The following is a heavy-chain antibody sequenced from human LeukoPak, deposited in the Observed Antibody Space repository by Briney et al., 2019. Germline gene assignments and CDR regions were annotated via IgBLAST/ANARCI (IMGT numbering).Heavy chain of an antibody. V-gene: IGHV1-69*04. CDR3: ARDNRIGSSWYDYYYGMDV. CDR1: GGTFSSYA. D-gene: IGHD6-13*01. Sequence: GASVKVSCKASGGTFSSYAISWVRQAPGQGLEWMGRIIPIFGIANYAQKFQGRVTITADKSTSTAYMELSSLRSEDTAVYYCARDNRIGSSWYDYYYGMDVWGQGTTVTVSS. J-gene: IGHJ6*02. CDR2: IIPIFGIA.